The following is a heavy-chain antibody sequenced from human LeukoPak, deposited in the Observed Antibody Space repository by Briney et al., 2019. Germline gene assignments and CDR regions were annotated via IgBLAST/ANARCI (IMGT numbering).Heavy chain of an antibody. CDR1: GFAVSGDY. Sequence: GGSLRLSCAASGFAVSGDYMSWVRQAPGKGLDWVSIIHRDDRTYYADSAKGRFTNSRDISKNTLYLQMNALRAEDTAVYYCATRIFWGQGTLVTVSS. CDR2: IHRDDRT. J-gene: IGHJ4*02. CDR3: ATRIF. V-gene: IGHV3-53*01. D-gene: IGHD3-3*02.